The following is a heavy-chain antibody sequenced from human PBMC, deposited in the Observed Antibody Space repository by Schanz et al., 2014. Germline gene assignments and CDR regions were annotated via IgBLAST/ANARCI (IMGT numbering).Heavy chain of an antibody. V-gene: IGHV3-11*01. D-gene: IGHD1-26*01. J-gene: IGHJ6*02. CDR1: GFTFSDSF. Sequence: QVQLVESGGGLVKPGGSLRLSCSASGFTFSDSFMSWIRQTPGKGLEWLSYISSSGNIIHYADSVKGRFTISRDNSKNTLSVQMNSLRAEDTAVYYCAKGVGEYYHYYGMDVWGQGTTVTVSS. CDR2: ISSSGNII. CDR3: AKGVGEYYHYYGMDV.